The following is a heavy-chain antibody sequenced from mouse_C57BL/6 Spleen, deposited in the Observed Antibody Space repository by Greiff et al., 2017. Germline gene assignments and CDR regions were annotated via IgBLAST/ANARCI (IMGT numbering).Heavy chain of an antibody. CDR1: GYTFTSYW. J-gene: IGHJ4*01. Sequence: QVQLQQPGAELVKPGASVKLSCKASGYTFTSYWMHWVKQRPGQGLEWIGMIHPNSGSTNYNEKFKSKATLTVDKSSSTAYMQLSSLTSEDSAVYYCARGQLRDYAMDYWGQGTSVTVSS. V-gene: IGHV1-64*01. CDR2: IHPNSGST. CDR3: ARGQLRDYAMDY. D-gene: IGHD3-2*02.